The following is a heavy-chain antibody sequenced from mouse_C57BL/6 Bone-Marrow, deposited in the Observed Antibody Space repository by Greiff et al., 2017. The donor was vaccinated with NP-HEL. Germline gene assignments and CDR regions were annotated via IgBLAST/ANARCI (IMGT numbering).Heavy chain of an antibody. V-gene: IGHV1-80*01. J-gene: IGHJ2*01. CDR2: IYPGDGDT. Sequence: QVQLQQSGAELVKPGASVKISCKASGYAFSSYWMNWVKQRPGKGLEWIGQIYPGDGDTNYNGKFKGKATLTADKSSSTAYMQLSSLTSEDSAVYCCARFLYGYAFDYWGQGTTLTVSS. D-gene: IGHD2-2*01. CDR1: GYAFSSYW. CDR3: ARFLYGYAFDY.